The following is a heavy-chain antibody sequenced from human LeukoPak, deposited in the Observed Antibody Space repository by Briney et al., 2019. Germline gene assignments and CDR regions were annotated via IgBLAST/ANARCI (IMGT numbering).Heavy chain of an antibody. CDR1: GFIFSNYA. V-gene: IGHV3-23*01. CDR2: ISDSGDAT. J-gene: IGHJ4*02. CDR3: AKAPPYTKYFDY. Sequence: GGSLRLSCAGSGFIFSNYAMSWVRQAPGQGLEWVSTISDSGDATFYADAVKGRFTISRDNSKNTLYLQMYSLRAEDTAIYYCAKAPPYTKYFDYWGQGTLLTVSS. D-gene: IGHD1-1*01.